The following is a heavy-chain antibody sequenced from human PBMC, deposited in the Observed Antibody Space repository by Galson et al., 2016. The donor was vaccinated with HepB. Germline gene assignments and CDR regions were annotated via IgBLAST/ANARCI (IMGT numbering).Heavy chain of an antibody. CDR1: ENTFTEYY. J-gene: IGHJ3*01. V-gene: IGHV1-2*02. CDR3: ARAHRRINHGTARSEPFEL. D-gene: IGHD6-13*01. CDR2: INPNTGTT. Sequence: SVKVSCKASENTFTEYYIHWVRQAPGQGLEWMGWINPNTGTTYYAQNFQGRVTMTRDTSVSTASMELSILRSDDTAVYYCARAHRRINHGTARSEPFELWGQGALVIVSS.